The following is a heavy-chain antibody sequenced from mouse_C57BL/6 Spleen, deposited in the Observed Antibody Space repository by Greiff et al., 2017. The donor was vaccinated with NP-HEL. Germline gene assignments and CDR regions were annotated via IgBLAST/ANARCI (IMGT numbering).Heavy chain of an antibody. CDR1: GYTFTDYY. V-gene: IGHV1-75*01. J-gene: IGHJ4*01. CDR2: IFPGSGST. CDR3: ARGGYGNYDYYAMDY. Sequence: QVQLQQSGPELVKPGASVKISCKASGYTFTDYYINWVKQRPGQGLEWIGWIFPGSGSTYYNEKFKGKATLTVDKSSSTAYMLLSSLTSEDSAVYFCARGGYGNYDYYAMDYWGQGTSVTVSS. D-gene: IGHD2-1*01.